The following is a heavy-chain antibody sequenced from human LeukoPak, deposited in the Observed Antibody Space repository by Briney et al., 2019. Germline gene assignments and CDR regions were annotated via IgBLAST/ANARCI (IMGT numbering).Heavy chain of an antibody. V-gene: IGHV4-59*01. CDR3: ARMIPFDP. CDR2: IYYSGST. CDR1: GGSISSYC. D-gene: IGHD3-16*01. J-gene: IGHJ5*02. Sequence: KPSETLSLTCTVAGGSISSYCWSWIRQPPGKGLEWIGYIYYSGSTNYNPSLKSRVTISVDTSKDQFYLKLSSVTAADTAVYYCARMIPFDPWDQETLVTVP.